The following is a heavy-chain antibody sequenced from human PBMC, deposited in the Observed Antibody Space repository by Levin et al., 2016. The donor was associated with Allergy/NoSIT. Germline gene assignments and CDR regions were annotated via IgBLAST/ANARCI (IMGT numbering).Heavy chain of an antibody. CDR3: ARDLVKAGASGIDDY. D-gene: IGHD1-26*01. CDR1: GFTFSNNW. V-gene: IGHV3-7*03. J-gene: IGHJ4*02. Sequence: GGSLRLSCTASGFTFSNNWMSWVRQAPGKGLEWVANIKQDGSFTYYVDSVKGRFTISRDNAKNSLYLQMDSLRVEDTAIYYCARDLVKAGASGIDDYWGRGTLVTVSS. CDR2: IKQDGSFT.